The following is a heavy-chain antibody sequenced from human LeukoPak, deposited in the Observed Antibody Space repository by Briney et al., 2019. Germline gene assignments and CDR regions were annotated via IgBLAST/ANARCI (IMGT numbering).Heavy chain of an antibody. CDR1: GYSISSGYY. D-gene: IGHD6-19*01. J-gene: IGHJ4*02. V-gene: IGHV4-38-2*02. CDR2: IYHSGST. CDR3: ARASGYSSGWYFDY. Sequence: KPSETLSLTCTVSGYSISSGYYWGWIRQPPGKGLEWIGSIYHSGSTYYNPSLKSRVTISVDTSKNQFSLKLSSVTAADTAVYYCARASGYSSGWYFDYWGQGTLVTVSS.